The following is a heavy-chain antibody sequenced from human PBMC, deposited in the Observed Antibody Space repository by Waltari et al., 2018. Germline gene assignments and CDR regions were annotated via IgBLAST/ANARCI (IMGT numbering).Heavy chain of an antibody. CDR2: IYYSGST. CDR3: ARAARILITFGGVSAFDP. V-gene: IGHV4-39*01. J-gene: IGHJ5*02. D-gene: IGHD3-16*01. CDR1: GVSITNTSSY. Sequence: QVQLQASGPGLVKPSETLSLTCSVSGVSITNTSSYWAWIRQPPGKGLERMCNIYYSGSTYYNPSLNSRVTMSVDTSKNQFSLNLNSVTAADTAVYYCARAARILITFGGVSAFDPWGQGTLVTVSS.